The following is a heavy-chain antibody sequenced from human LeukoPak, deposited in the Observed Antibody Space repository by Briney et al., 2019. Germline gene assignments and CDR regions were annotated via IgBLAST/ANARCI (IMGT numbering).Heavy chain of an antibody. D-gene: IGHD4-11*01. CDR1: GGSISSSSYY. CDR2: IYYSGST. CDR3: ARFRLNDYSNYSSILNWFDP. J-gene: IGHJ5*02. V-gene: IGHV4-39*01. Sequence: PSETLSLTCTVSGGSISSSSYYWGWIRQPPGKGLEWIGSIYYSGSTYYNPSLKSRVTISVDTPKNQFSLKLSSVTAADTAVYYCARFRLNDYSNYSSILNWFDPWGQGTLVTVSS.